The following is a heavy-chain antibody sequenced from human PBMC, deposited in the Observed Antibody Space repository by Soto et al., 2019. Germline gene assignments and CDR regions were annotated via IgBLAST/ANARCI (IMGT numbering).Heavy chain of an antibody. CDR2: IKSKTDGGTT. Sequence: GESLKISCAASGFTFSDAWINWVRQAPGKGLEWVGRIKSKTDGGTTDFAAPVKGRFAISRDDSRDMVYMQMYSLKTDDTAVYYCTTDSIFTGQRVRMDNWGHGTLVTVSS. CDR1: GFTFSDAW. J-gene: IGHJ4*01. V-gene: IGHV3-15*07. CDR3: TTDSIFTGQRVRMDN. D-gene: IGHD3-9*01.